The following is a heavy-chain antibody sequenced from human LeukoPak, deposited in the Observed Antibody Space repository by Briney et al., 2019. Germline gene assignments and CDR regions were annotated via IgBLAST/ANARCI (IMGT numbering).Heavy chain of an antibody. CDR1: GFTFSNAW. V-gene: IGHV3-15*01. Sequence: GGSLRLSCAASGFTFSNAWMTWVRQAPGKGLEWVGRIKRKTVGGTTDYAAPVKGRFTISRDDSKDTLYLQMNSLMIADTGVYYCTTCGYSGYDSNYWGQGVLVTVSS. D-gene: IGHD5-12*01. CDR3: TTCGYSGYDSNY. CDR2: IKRKTVGGTT. J-gene: IGHJ4*02.